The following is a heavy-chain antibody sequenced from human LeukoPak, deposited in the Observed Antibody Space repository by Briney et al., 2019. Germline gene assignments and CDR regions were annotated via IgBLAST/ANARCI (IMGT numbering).Heavy chain of an antibody. D-gene: IGHD3-9*01. V-gene: IGHV3-23*01. J-gene: IGHJ4*02. CDR2: ISGSGGST. CDR1: GFTFDDHA. CDR3: AKDLVWLKDY. Sequence: GSLRLSCAASGFTFDDHAMHWVRQVPGKGLEWVSAISGSGGSTYYADSVKGRFTISRDNSKNTLYLQMNSLRAEDTAVYYCAKDLVWLKDYWGQGTLVTVSS.